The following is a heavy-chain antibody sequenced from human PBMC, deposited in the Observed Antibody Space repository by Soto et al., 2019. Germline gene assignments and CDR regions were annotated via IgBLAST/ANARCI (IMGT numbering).Heavy chain of an antibody. D-gene: IGHD1-26*01. V-gene: IGHV1-3*01. CDR1: GYTFTSYA. CDR2: INAGNGNT. J-gene: IGHJ6*02. CDR3: ARDGNRYQHYYYYGMDV. Sequence: GGPVKVSCKASGYTFTSYAMHWVRQAPGQRLEWMGWINAGNGNTKYSQKFQGRVTITRDTSASTAYMGLSSLRSEDTAVYYCARDGNRYQHYYYYGMDVWGQGTTVTVSS.